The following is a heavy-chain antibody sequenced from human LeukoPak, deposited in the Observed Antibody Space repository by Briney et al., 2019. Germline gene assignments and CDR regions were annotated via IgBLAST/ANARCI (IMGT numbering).Heavy chain of an antibody. V-gene: IGHV1-69*13. CDR3: AYDSSGYTNYYYYYYMDV. CDR2: IIPIFGTA. D-gene: IGHD3-22*01. J-gene: IGHJ6*03. Sequence: SVKVSCKASGYSFTSFAISWVRQAPGQGLEWMGGIIPIFGTANYAQKFQGRVTITADESTSTAYMELSSLRSEDTAVYYCAYDSSGYTNYYYYYYMDVWGKGTTVTISS. CDR1: GYSFTSFA.